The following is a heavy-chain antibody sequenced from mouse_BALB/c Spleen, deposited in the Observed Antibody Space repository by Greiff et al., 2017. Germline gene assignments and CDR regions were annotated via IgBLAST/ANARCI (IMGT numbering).Heavy chain of an antibody. V-gene: IGHV1S56*01. CDR1: GYTFTSYY. J-gene: IGHJ4*01. CDR2: IYPGDGST. D-gene: IGHD2-2*01. CDR3: ARPYGYPAMDY. Sequence: QVQLQQSGPELVKPGASVKMSCKASGYTFTSYYIHWVKQRPGQGLEWIGWIYPGDGSTKYNEKFKGKTTLTADKSSSTAYMLLSSLTSEDSAIYFCARPYGYPAMDYWGQGTSVTVSS.